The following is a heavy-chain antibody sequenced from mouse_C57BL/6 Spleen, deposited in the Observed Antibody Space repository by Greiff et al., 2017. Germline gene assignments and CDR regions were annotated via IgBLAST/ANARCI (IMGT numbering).Heavy chain of an antibody. D-gene: IGHD2-4*01. CDR3: ARARIYYDYGAWFAY. V-gene: IGHV3-6*01. Sequence: ESGPGLVKPSQSLSLTCSVTGYSITSGYYWNWIRQFPGNKLEWMGYISYDGSNNYNPSLKNRISITRDTSKNQFFLKLNSVTTEDTATYDCARARIYYDYGAWFAYWGQGTLVTVSA. CDR1: GYSITSGYY. CDR2: ISYDGSN. J-gene: IGHJ3*01.